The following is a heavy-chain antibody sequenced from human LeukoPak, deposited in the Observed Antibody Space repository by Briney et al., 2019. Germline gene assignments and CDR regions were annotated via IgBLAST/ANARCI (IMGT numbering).Heavy chain of an antibody. CDR2: INPSGGST. V-gene: IGHV1-46*01. CDR1: GGTFSSYA. CDR3: ARDLAAAGPHTYYYGMDV. Sequence: ASVKVSCKASGGTFSSYAISWVRQAPGQGLEWMGIINPSGGSTSCAQKFQGRVTMTRDTSTSTVYMELSSLRSGDTAVYYCARDLAAAGPHTYYYGMDVWGQGTTVTVSS. J-gene: IGHJ6*02. D-gene: IGHD6-13*01.